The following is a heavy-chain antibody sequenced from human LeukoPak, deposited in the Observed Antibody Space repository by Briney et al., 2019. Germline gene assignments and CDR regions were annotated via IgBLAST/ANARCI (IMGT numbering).Heavy chain of an antibody. CDR1: GFTFSSYN. CDR3: ARAGRGGDRDY. V-gene: IGHV3-9*01. Sequence: GGSPRLSCAASGFTFSSYNMNWVRQAPGKGLEWVSGISWNSGSIGYADSVKGRFTISRDNAKNSLYLQMNSLRAEDTALYYCARAGRGGDRDYWGQGTLVTVSS. D-gene: IGHD2-21*01. J-gene: IGHJ4*02. CDR2: ISWNSGSI.